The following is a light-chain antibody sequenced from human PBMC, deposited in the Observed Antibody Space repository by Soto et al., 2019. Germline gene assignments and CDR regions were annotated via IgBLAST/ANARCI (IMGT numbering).Light chain of an antibody. V-gene: IGLV2-23*01. J-gene: IGLJ1*01. Sequence: QSVLTQPASVSGSPGQSITISCTGTSSDVGGYNYVSWYQQHPGKAPKLMIYEGTQRPSGASSRFSGSKSGNTASLTISGLQAEDEADYYCCSYASSSSYVFGTGTKVTVL. CDR1: SSDVGGYNY. CDR2: EGT. CDR3: CSYASSSSYV.